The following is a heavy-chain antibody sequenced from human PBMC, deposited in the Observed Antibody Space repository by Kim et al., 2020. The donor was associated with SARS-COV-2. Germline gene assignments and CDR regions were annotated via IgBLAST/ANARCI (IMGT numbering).Heavy chain of an antibody. J-gene: IGHJ5*02. CDR3: TASWDTLMLHWFDP. V-gene: IGHV3-49*04. D-gene: IGHD5-18*01. Sequence: GGSLRLSCKDSGFSFGDYAISWVRQAPGKGLEWMGVIRSKPYGGTGEYAASLKGRITMSRDDSKNIAYVEVNDLKIEDTAVYYCTASWDTLMLHWFDPWGQGPLVTVSS. CDR2: IRSKPYGGTG. CDR1: GFSFGDYA.